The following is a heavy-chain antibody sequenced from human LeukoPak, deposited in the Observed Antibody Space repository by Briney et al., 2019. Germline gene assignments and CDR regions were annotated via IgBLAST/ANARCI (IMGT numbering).Heavy chain of an antibody. CDR3: AKSHYYDSSGYFFEGFDY. V-gene: IGHV3-23*01. D-gene: IGHD3-22*01. J-gene: IGHJ4*02. CDR1: GFPLSSYA. CDR2: ISGSGGST. Sequence: GGSLRLSCAASGFPLSSYAMSWVRQASGKGLEWVSAISGSGGSTYYADSVKGRFTISRDNSKNTLYLQMNSLRAEDTAVYYCAKSHYYDSSGYFFEGFDYWGQGTLVTVSS.